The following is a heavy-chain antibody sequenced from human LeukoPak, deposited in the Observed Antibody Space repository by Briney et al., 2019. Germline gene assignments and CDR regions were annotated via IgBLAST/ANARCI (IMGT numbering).Heavy chain of an antibody. CDR1: GYSFSSYW. J-gene: IGHJ4*02. D-gene: IGHD6-13*01. V-gene: IGHV5-51*01. CDR3: ARLQAKQQNVLGYFEY. Sequence: KHGESLKISCKGSGYSFSSYWIGWVRQMPGKGLEWMGIIYPGDSDTRYSPSFQGQVTISADKSISTAYLQWSSLKASDTAMYYCARLQAKQQNVLGYFEYWAQGTLVTVSS. CDR2: IYPGDSDT.